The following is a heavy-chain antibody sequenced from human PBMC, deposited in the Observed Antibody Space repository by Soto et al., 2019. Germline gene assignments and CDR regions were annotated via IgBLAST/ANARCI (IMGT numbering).Heavy chain of an antibody. CDR2: IYYSGST. Sequence: SETLSLTCTVSGGSISSSSYYWGWIRQPPGKGLEWIGSIYYSGSTYYNPSLKSRVTISVDTSKNQFSLKLSSVTAADTAVYYCARRGLMITFGGVMKLQAFDIWGQGTMVTVSS. CDR3: ARRGLMITFGGVMKLQAFDI. J-gene: IGHJ3*02. D-gene: IGHD3-16*01. V-gene: IGHV4-39*01. CDR1: GGSISSSSYY.